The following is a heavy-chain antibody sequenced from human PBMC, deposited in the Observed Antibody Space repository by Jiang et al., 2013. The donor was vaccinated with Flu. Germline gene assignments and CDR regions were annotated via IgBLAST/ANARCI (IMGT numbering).Heavy chain of an antibody. V-gene: IGHV4-59*01. J-gene: IGHJ4*02. CDR2: IYYSGST. CDR3: ARVWGNDYVDY. D-gene: IGHD3-16*01. CDR1: GGSISNSY. Sequence: GSGLVKPSETLSLTCTVSGGSISNSYWSWIRQPPGKGLEWIGYIYYSGSTNYIPSLKSRVTMSIDTSKNQFSLKLTSVTAADTAVYYCARVWGNDYVDYWGQGTLVTVSS.